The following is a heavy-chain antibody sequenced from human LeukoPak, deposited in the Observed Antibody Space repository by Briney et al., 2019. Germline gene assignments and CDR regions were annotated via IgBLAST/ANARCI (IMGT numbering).Heavy chain of an antibody. CDR1: GFTLSSYA. CDR3: AREYVTMVRGVYFDY. D-gene: IGHD3-10*01. Sequence: PGGSLRLSCAASGFTLSSYAMHWVRQAPGKGLEWVAVISYDGSNKYYADSVKGRFTISRDNSKNTLYLQMNSLRAEDTAVYYCAREYVTMVRGVYFDYWGQGTLVTVSS. CDR2: ISYDGSNK. J-gene: IGHJ4*02. V-gene: IGHV3-30-3*01.